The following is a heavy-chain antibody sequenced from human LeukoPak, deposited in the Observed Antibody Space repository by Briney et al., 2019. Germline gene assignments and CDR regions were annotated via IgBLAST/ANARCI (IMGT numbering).Heavy chain of an antibody. Sequence: GGSLRLSCAASGFTFSSYAMSWVRQAPGKGLEWVSAISGSGGSTYYADSVKGRFTISRDNSKNTLYLQMNSLRAEDTAVSYCAKDLAWYYYNTPNNWFDPWGQGTLVTVSS. D-gene: IGHD2/OR15-2a*01. V-gene: IGHV3-23*01. CDR2: ISGSGGST. CDR3: AKDLAWYYYNTPNNWFDP. J-gene: IGHJ5*02. CDR1: GFTFSSYA.